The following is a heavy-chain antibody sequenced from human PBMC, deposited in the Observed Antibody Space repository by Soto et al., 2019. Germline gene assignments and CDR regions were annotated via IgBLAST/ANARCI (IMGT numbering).Heavy chain of an antibody. CDR3: ARVNDYYYYMDV. Sequence: QVQLVQSGAEVKKPGASVKVSCKASGYTFTSYDINWVRQATGQGLEWMGWMNPNSGNTGYAQKFQGRVTMTMNTSISTAYMELSSLRSEDTAVYYCARVNDYYYYMDVWGKGTTVTVSS. J-gene: IGHJ6*03. V-gene: IGHV1-8*01. CDR2: MNPNSGNT. CDR1: GYTFTSYD.